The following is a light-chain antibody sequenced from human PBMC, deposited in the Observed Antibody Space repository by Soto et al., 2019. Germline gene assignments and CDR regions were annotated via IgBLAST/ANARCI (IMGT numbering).Light chain of an antibody. Sequence: VLTQSPSSLAVSLGERATVNCRSSQSVLDNSTNKSYLAWYQKKPGHPPKLLVHWASVQEAGVPDRFSGGGSGTDFTLTISSLQAEDVAVYYCHQYYTTPQTFGQGTQLEIK. CDR3: HQYYTTPQT. CDR1: QSVLDNSTNKSY. J-gene: IGKJ2*01. CDR2: WAS. V-gene: IGKV4-1*01.